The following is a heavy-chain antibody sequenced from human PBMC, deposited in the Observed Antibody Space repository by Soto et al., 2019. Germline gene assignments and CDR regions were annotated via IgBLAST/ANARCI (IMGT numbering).Heavy chain of an antibody. Sequence: QVQLVQSGAEVKKPGASVKVSCKASGYTFTSYGISWVRQAPGQGLEWMGWISAYNGNTNYAQKLQGRVTMTTDTSTSTASMELRSLRSGDTAVYYCARKRRGTAASPGDWFDPWGQGTLVTVSS. CDR1: GYTFTSYG. CDR3: ARKRRGTAASPGDWFDP. D-gene: IGHD1-1*01. V-gene: IGHV1-18*01. J-gene: IGHJ5*02. CDR2: ISAYNGNT.